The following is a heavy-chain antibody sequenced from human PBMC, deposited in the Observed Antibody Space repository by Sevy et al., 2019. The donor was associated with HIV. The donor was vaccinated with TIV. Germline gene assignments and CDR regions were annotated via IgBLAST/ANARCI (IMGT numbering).Heavy chain of an antibody. D-gene: IGHD3-22*01. CDR1: GFSFDSYG. Sequence: GESLKISCAVSGFSFDSYGMTWVRQAPGKGLEWVSGISGSGTRTYYADSVKGRFIISRDNSKNNLYLQMNSLRSEDTAIYYCAKGGGGHYDPDEIGYYFYYYNMDVWGKGTTVTVSS. CDR3: AKGGGGHYDPDEIGYYFYYYNMDV. V-gene: IGHV3-23*01. CDR2: ISGSGTRT. J-gene: IGHJ6*03.